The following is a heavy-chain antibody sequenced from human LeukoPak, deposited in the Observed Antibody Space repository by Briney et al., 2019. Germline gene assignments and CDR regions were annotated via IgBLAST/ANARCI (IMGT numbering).Heavy chain of an antibody. V-gene: IGHV3-7*01. CDR1: VFTFSGYW. J-gene: IGHJ4*02. CDR3: ARVVDTAMGDFDY. Sequence: VGSLRLSCAASVFTFSGYWMSSVCPSPREGLEWVANIKQEGSEKYNVESVKGGFSISRDNAKNSLYMQMNSLRAEDTAVYYCARVVDTAMGDFDYWGQGTLVTVSS. D-gene: IGHD5-18*01. CDR2: IKQEGSEK.